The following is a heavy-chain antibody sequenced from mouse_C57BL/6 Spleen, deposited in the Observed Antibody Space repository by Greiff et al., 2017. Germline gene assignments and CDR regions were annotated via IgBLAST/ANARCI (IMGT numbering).Heavy chain of an antibody. CDR2: IDPANGNT. V-gene: IGHV14-3*01. J-gene: IGHJ1*03. D-gene: IGHD2-3*01. Sequence: VHVKQSVAELVRPGASVKLSCTASGFNIKNTYMHWVKQRPEQGLEWIGRIDPANGNTKYAPKFQGKATITADTSSNTAYLQLSSLTSEDTAIYYCARGDGYYGWYFDVWGTGTTVTVSS. CDR3: ARGDGYYGWYFDV. CDR1: GFNIKNTY.